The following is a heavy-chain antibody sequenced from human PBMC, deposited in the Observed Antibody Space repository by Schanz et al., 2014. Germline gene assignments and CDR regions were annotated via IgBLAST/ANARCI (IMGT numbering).Heavy chain of an antibody. CDR1: GDTFTDYH. D-gene: IGHD6-19*01. CDR2: INPNSGGT. Sequence: QVQLVQSGAEVKKPGSSVKVSCKASGDTFTDYHIHWVRQAPGQGLEYMGRINPNSGGTNFAQKFQGRVTMTRDTSTSTVYMYLSSLRSEDTAVYYCARRYSSGWYEFDYWGQGTLVTVSS. CDR3: ARRYSSGWYEFDY. J-gene: IGHJ4*02. V-gene: IGHV1-2*06.